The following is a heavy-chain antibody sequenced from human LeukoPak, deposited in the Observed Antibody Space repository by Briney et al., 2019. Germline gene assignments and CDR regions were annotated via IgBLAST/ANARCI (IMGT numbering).Heavy chain of an antibody. Sequence: GGSLRLSCAGSGFIFNNYAVHWVRQPPGKGLEWVSGISWNSGTIDYADSVRGRFIISRDNAKNSLYLQMDSLRVEDTAFYYCARDGFSSAINSWGQGTLVTVSS. D-gene: IGHD2-21*02. CDR2: ISWNSGTI. CDR3: ARDGFSSAINS. J-gene: IGHJ4*02. V-gene: IGHV3-9*01. CDR1: GFIFNNYA.